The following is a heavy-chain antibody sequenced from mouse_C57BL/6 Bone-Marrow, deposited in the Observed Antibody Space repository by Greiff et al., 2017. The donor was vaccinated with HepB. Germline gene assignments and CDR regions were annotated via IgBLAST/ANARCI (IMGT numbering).Heavy chain of an antibody. CDR3: TRGGLPHYYAMDY. V-gene: IGHV1-15*01. Sequence: VKLVESGAELVRPGASVTLSCKASGYTFTDYEMHWVKQTPVHGLEWIGAIDPETGGTAYNQKFKGKAILTADKSSSTAYMELRSLTSEDSAVYYCTRGGLPHYYAMDYWGQGTSVTVSS. D-gene: IGHD2-2*01. J-gene: IGHJ4*01. CDR1: GYTFTDYE. CDR2: IDPETGGT.